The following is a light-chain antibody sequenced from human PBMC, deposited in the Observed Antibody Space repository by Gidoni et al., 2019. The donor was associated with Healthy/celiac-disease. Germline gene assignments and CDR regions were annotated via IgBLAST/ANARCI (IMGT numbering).Light chain of an antibody. CDR3: QAYYSSLSGWV. CDR2: GNS. Sequence: QSVLTQPHSVSGAPGQMGTISCTWSSSNIGAGYDVHWYRQRPVTAPQRLIYGNSNRPSGVPDRFSRSKSGTSASLAITGLQAEDDADYYCQAYYSSLSGWVFGGGTKLTVL. CDR1: SSNIGAGYD. J-gene: IGLJ3*02. V-gene: IGLV1-40*01.